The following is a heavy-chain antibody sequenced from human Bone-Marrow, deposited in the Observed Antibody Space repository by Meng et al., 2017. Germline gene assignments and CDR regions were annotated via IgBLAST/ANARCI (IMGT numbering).Heavy chain of an antibody. D-gene: IGHD4-11*01. CDR3: ARGPTTMAHDFDY. J-gene: IGHJ4*02. CDR1: GVSFSDYS. V-gene: IGHV4-34*01. Sequence: QVPIQQCCAGLSKPSETLSLTCVVSGVSFSDYSWSWIRQPPGKGLEWIGEINHSGSTNYNPSLESRATISVDTSQNNLSLKLSSVTAADSAVYYCARGPTTMAHDFDYWGQGTLVTVSS. CDR2: INHSGST.